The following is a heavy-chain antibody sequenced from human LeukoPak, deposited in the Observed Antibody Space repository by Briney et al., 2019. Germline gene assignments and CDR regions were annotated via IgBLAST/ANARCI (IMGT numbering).Heavy chain of an antibody. Sequence: SETLSLTCTVSGDSLSIGSYYWSWIRQPPGKGLEWIGYIYYGGNTNLNPSLKSRVTISVDTSKNQFSLKMSSVTAADTAVYYCARASPMLDAFDIWGQGTMVTVS. CDR1: GDSLSIGSYY. CDR2: IYYGGNT. CDR3: ARASPMLDAFDI. V-gene: IGHV4-61*01. D-gene: IGHD2-8*01. J-gene: IGHJ3*02.